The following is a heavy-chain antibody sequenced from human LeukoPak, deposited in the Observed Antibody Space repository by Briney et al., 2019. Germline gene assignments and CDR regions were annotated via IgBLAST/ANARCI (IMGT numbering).Heavy chain of an antibody. CDR2: ISSSGSTI. CDR1: GFTFSDYY. J-gene: IGHJ6*04. V-gene: IGHV3-11*01. Sequence: GGSLRLSCAASGFTFSDYYMSWIRQAPGKGLEWVSYISSSGSTIYYADSVKGRFTISRDNAKNSLYLQMNSLRSEDTAVYYCARDPMACSSTSCWGHYYYYGMGVWGKGTTVTVSS. CDR3: ARDPMACSSTSCWGHYYYYGMGV. D-gene: IGHD2-2*01.